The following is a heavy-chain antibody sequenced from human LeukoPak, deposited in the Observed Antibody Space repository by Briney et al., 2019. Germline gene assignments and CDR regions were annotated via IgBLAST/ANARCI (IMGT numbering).Heavy chain of an antibody. J-gene: IGHJ6*03. CDR1: GGSIRSSSYY. V-gene: IGHV4-39*01. D-gene: IGHD7-27*01. Sequence: SETLSLTCTVSGGSIRSSSYYWGWIRQPPGKGLEWIGSIYYSGSTYYNPSLKSRVTISVHTSKNQFSLKLSSVTAADTTVYYCARQTGEFYYYYYMDVWGKGTTVTISS. CDR3: ARQTGEFYYYYYMDV. CDR2: IYYSGST.